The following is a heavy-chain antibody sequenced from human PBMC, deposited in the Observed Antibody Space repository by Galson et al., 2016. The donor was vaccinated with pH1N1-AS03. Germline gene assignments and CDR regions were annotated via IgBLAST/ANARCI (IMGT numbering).Heavy chain of an antibody. J-gene: IGHJ2*01. CDR3: ARDRHYYDYIWGTYRYDWYFDL. Sequence: SLRLSCAASGFTFSSHGMHWVRQPPGKGLEWVAVIWHDGSEKYYADSVKGRFTISRDNSKNTLYLQMNSLRAEDTAVYYCARDRHYYDYIWGTYRYDWYFDLWGRGTLVTVSS. D-gene: IGHD3-16*02. CDR2: IWHDGSEK. V-gene: IGHV3-33*01. CDR1: GFTFSSHG.